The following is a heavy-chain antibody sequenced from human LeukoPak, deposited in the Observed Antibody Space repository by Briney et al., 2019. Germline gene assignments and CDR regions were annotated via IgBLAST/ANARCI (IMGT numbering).Heavy chain of an antibody. V-gene: IGHV3-11*01. CDR2: ISSSGTTI. CDR1: GFAFSDYY. J-gene: IGHJ4*02. D-gene: IGHD2-8*02. CDR3: AKGRLDPNLVLDY. Sequence: PGGSLRLSCAASGFAFSDYYMSWIRQAPGKGLEWVSKISSSGTTIYYADSVKGRFTISRDNSKNTLYLEMNSLRADDTAVYYCAKGRLDPNLVLDYWGQGTLVTVSS.